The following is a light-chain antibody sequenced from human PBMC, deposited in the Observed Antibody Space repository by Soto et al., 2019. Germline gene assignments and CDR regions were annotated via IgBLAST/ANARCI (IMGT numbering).Light chain of an antibody. CDR1: SSNIGNNY. J-gene: IGLJ7*01. CDR3: GTWDDSLSAGI. CDR2: DIN. Sequence: QSVLTQPPSVSAAPGQKVTVSCSGSSSNIGNNYVSWYQKLPGTAPKLLIYDINKRPSGTPDRFSGSRSGTSATLGITGLQTGDEADYYCGTWDDSLSAGIFGGGTQLTVL. V-gene: IGLV1-51*01.